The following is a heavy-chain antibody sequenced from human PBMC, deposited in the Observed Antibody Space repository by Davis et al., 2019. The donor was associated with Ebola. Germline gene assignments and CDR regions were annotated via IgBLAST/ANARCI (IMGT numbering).Heavy chain of an antibody. CDR3: ASGYYDFWSGYSAFDY. V-gene: IGHV1-3*01. Sequence: ASVKVSCKASGFTLTKYAIHWVRQAPGQRLEWMGWVHGGNGNTKYSQRFQGRVTITTDTSASTAYMELSSLRSEDTAVYYCASGYYDFWSGYSAFDYWGQGTLVTVSS. J-gene: IGHJ4*02. CDR1: GFTLTKYA. CDR2: VHGGNGNT. D-gene: IGHD3-3*01.